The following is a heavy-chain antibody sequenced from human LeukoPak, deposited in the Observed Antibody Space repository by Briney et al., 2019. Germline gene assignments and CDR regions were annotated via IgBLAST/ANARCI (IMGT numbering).Heavy chain of an antibody. D-gene: IGHD5/OR15-5a*01. CDR3: ARDVSVSGMDV. J-gene: IGHJ6*02. V-gene: IGHV3-7*01. CDR1: GFTFTDYW. CDR2: IKRDGSEK. Sequence: RGGSLRLSCAASGFTFTDYWMSWVRQAPGKGLEWGANIKRDGSEKYYVDSVKGRFTISRDNPKNSVHLQMNSLRAEDTAIYYCARDVSVSGMDVWGQGTTVTVSS.